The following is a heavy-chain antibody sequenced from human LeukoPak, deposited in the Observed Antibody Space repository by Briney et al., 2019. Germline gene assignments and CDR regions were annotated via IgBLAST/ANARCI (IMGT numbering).Heavy chain of an antibody. D-gene: IGHD3-10*01. Sequence: GGSLRLSCAASGFTFSSYAMSWVRQAPGKGLEWVSAISGSGGSTYYADFVKGRFTISRDNSKNTLYLQMNSLRAEDTAVYYCAKDMGFGELLPDYWGQGTLVTVSS. CDR3: AKDMGFGELLPDY. CDR2: ISGSGGST. CDR1: GFTFSSYA. J-gene: IGHJ4*02. V-gene: IGHV3-23*01.